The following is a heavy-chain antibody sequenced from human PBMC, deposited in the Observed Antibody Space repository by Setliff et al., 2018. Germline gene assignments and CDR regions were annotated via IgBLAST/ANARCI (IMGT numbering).Heavy chain of an antibody. CDR2: IYRTGNA. V-gene: IGHV4-38-2*01. J-gene: IGHJ4*02. Sequence: SETLSLTCAVSGYSISSGYYWAWIRQPPEKGLEWIGSIYRTGNAHYNPSLKSRVTISLDTSKNQFSLKLTSVTTADTAGYYCARQGTAWGYVDTAMVTFIDQWGQGTLVTVSS. CDR1: GYSISSGYY. CDR3: ARQGTAWGYVDTAMVTFIDQ. D-gene: IGHD5-18*01.